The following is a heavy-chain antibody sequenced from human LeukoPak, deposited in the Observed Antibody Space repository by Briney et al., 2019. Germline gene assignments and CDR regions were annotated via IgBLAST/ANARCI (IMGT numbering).Heavy chain of an antibody. Sequence: GASVKVSCKASGYTFTSYYIHWVRQAPGQGLEWMGIINPSGGSTTYAQKFQGRVTMTRDMSTRTLYMELSSLRSEDTAVYYCARGSRPVYNLLTGKRYFDYWGQGTLLTVSS. CDR2: INPSGGST. CDR3: ARGSRPVYNLLTGKRYFDY. V-gene: IGHV1-46*01. CDR1: GYTFTSYY. J-gene: IGHJ4*02. D-gene: IGHD3-9*01.